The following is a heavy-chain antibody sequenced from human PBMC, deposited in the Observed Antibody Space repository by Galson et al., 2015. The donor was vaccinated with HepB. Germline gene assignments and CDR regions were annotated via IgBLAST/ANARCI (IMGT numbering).Heavy chain of an antibody. CDR2: ISSSSSYT. V-gene: IGHV3-11*05. D-gene: IGHD2-15*01. J-gene: IGHJ6*02. Sequence: SLRLSCAASGFTFSDYYMSWIRQAPGKGLEWVSYISSSSSYTNYADSVKGRFTISRDNAKNSLYLQMNSLRAEDTAVYYCAKEDDGDIVRYGLDVWGQGTTVTVSS. CDR1: GFTFSDYY. CDR3: AKEDDGDIVRYGLDV.